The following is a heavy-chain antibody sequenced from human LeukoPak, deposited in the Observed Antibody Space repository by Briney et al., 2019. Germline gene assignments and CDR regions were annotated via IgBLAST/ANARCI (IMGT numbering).Heavy chain of an antibody. J-gene: IGHJ4*02. CDR1: GFTFSSYS. V-gene: IGHV3-21*01. D-gene: IGHD2-15*01. CDR3: ARAQIVVVVAANSDY. Sequence: GGSLRLSCAASGFTFSSYSMNWVRQAPGKGLEWVSSISSSSSYIYYADSVKGRFTISGDNAKNSLYLQMNSLRAEDTAVYYCARAQIVVVVAANSDYWGQGTLVTVSS. CDR2: ISSSSSYI.